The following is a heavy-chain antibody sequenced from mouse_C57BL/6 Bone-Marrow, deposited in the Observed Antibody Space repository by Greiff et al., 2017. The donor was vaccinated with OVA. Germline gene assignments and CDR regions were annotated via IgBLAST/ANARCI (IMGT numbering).Heavy chain of an antibody. D-gene: IGHD1-1*01. Sequence: QVQLQQPGAELVKPGASVKLSCKASGYTFTSYWMHWVKQRPGRGLEWIGRIDPNSGGTKYNEKFKSQATLTVDKPSSTAYMQLSSLTSEDSAVYYCARPYYGSSYDWYFDVWGTGTTVTVSS. CDR1: GYTFTSYW. V-gene: IGHV1-72*01. CDR3: ARPYYGSSYDWYFDV. J-gene: IGHJ1*03. CDR2: IDPNSGGT.